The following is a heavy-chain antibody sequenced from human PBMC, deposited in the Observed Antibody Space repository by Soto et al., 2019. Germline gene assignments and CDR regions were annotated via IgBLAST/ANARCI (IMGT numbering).Heavy chain of an antibody. CDR1: GFTFSSYA. V-gene: IGHV3-23*01. J-gene: IGHJ4*02. CDR3: AKEKGFWSGYCFDY. D-gene: IGHD3-3*01. CDR2: ISGSGGST. Sequence: QTGGSLRLSCAASGFTFSSYAMSWVRQAPGKGLEWVSAISGSGGSTYYADSVKGRFTISRDNSKNTLYLQMSSLRAEDTAVYYCAKEKGFWSGYCFDYWGQGTLVTVSS.